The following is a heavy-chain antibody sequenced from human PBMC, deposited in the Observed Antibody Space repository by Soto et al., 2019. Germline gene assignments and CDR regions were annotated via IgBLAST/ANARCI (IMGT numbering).Heavy chain of an antibody. Sequence: GGSLRLSCAASGFPFSSYAMNWVRQTPDKGLEWLSYISDSGSTIHYADSVKGRFTISRDNAKNSLYLQMNSLRADDTAVYYCTRDGAWGQGTLVTVSS. CDR2: ISDSGSTI. J-gene: IGHJ5*02. CDR3: TRDGA. V-gene: IGHV3-48*01. CDR1: GFPFSSYA.